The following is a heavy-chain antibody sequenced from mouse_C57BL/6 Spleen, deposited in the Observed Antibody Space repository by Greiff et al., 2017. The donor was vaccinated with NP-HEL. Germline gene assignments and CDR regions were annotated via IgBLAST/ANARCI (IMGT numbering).Heavy chain of an antibody. CDR1: GFTFSDYG. Sequence: DVMLVESGGGLVKPGGSLKLSCAASGFTFSDYGMHWVRQAPEKGLEWVAYISSGSSTIYYADTVKGRFTISIDNAKNTLFLQMASLRSEDTAMYYCARIPYGNYEYFDVWGTGTTVTVSS. V-gene: IGHV5-17*01. D-gene: IGHD2-1*01. CDR2: ISSGSSTI. CDR3: ARIPYGNYEYFDV. J-gene: IGHJ1*03.